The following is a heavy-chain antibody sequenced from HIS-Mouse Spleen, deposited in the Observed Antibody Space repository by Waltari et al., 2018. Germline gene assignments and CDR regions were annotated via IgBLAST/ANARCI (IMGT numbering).Heavy chain of an antibody. CDR3: AREIPYSSSWYDWYFDL. Sequence: QLQLQESGPGLVKPSATLSPTCTVSGGSISSSSYYWGWLRQPPGKGLEWIGSIYYSGSTYYNPSLKSRVTISVDTSKNQFSLKLSSVTAADTAVYYCAREIPYSSSWYDWYFDLWGRGTLVTVSS. J-gene: IGHJ2*01. D-gene: IGHD6-13*01. CDR1: GGSISSSSYY. V-gene: IGHV4-39*07. CDR2: IYYSGST.